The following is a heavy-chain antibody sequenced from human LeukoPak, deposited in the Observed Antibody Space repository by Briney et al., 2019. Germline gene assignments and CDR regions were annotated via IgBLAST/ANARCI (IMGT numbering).Heavy chain of an antibody. V-gene: IGHV4-34*01. D-gene: IGHD3-10*01. CDR3: ARTDEKRISGSGSYYRGRPVDY. Sequence: PSETLSLTCAVYGGSFSGYYWSWIRQPPGKGLEWIGEINHSGSTNYNPSLKSRVTISVDTSKNQFSLKLSSVTAADAAVYFCARTDEKRISGSGSYYRGRPVDYWGQGTLVSVSS. CDR2: INHSGST. J-gene: IGHJ4*02. CDR1: GGSFSGYY.